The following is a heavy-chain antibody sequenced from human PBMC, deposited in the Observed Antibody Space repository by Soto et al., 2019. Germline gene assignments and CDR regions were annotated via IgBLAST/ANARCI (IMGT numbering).Heavy chain of an antibody. V-gene: IGHV1-69*06. CDR3: ARSEGGYFYGMDV. J-gene: IGHJ6*02. CDR2: IIPIFGTA. CDR1: GGNFASYA. Sequence: QVQLVQSGAEVKKPGSSVKVSCKASGGNFASYAIFWVRQAPGQGLEWMGGIIPIFGTATYAQKFQGRVTFKADTPTNTAYMEMNSLRFEATAVYYGARSEGGYFYGMDVWGQGTTVTVSS. D-gene: IGHD3-9*01.